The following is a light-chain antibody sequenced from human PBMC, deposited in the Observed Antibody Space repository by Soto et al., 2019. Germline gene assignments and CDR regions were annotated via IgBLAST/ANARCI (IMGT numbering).Light chain of an antibody. CDR3: CSYTRSTYYV. Sequence: QSVLTQPASVSGSPGQSITISWTGTTSDVSIYNYVSWYQQHPGKAPKLMIYGVSNRPSGVSNRFSGAKSGHTASLTISGLQVEDEADYYCCSYTRSTYYVLGPGTKVTVL. J-gene: IGLJ1*01. CDR2: GVS. V-gene: IGLV2-14*01. CDR1: TSDVSIYNY.